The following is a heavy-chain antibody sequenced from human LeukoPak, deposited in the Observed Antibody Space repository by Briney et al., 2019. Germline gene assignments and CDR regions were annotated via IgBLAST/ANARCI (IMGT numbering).Heavy chain of an antibody. V-gene: IGHV3-53*01. J-gene: IGHJ4*02. CDR3: ARGGTGTQDFDS. D-gene: IGHD1-1*01. CDR1: GFIVSSNY. Sequence: HPGGSLRLSCAASGFIVSSNYMSWVRQAPGKGLEWVSVIHSGGRTYYADPVEGRFTISRDNSKNTVHLQMNSLRAEDTAMYYCARGGTGTQDFDSWGQGTLVTVSS. CDR2: IHSGGRT.